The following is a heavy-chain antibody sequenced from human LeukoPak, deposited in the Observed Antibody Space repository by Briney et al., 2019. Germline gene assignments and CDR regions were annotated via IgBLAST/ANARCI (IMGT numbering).Heavy chain of an antibody. CDR2: INPNSGGT. CDR3: ARDPVLLWFGELSHTQPHYFDY. Sequence: ASVKVSCKASGYTFTGYYMHWVRQAPGQGLEWMGWINPNSGGTNYAQKFQGRVTMTRDTSISTAYMELSRLRSDDTAVYYCARDPVLLWFGELSHTQPHYFDYWGQGTLVTVSS. D-gene: IGHD3-10*01. CDR1: GYTFTGYY. V-gene: IGHV1-2*02. J-gene: IGHJ4*02.